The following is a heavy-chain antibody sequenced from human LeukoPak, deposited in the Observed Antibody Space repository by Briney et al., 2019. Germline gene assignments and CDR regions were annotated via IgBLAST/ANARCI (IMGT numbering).Heavy chain of an antibody. V-gene: IGHV3-9*03. Sequence: PGGSLRLSCAASGFTFDDYAMHWVRQAPGKGLEWVSGISWNSSSIGYADSVKGRFTISRDNAKNSLYLQMNSLRAEDMALYYCAKDSSYDFWSGYYDYWGQGTLVTVSS. CDR1: GFTFDDYA. CDR2: ISWNSSSI. D-gene: IGHD3-3*01. CDR3: AKDSSYDFWSGYYDY. J-gene: IGHJ4*02.